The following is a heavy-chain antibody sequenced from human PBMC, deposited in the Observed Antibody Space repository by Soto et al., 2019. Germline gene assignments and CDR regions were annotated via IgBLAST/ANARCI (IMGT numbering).Heavy chain of an antibody. V-gene: IGHV4-39*01. CDR1: GDSISSSTYY. CDR2: IYYSGST. J-gene: IGHJ4*02. D-gene: IGHD1-26*01. Sequence: QLQLQESGPGLVKPSETLSLTCTVSGDSISSSTYYWGWIRQPPGKGLEWIGSIYYSGSTSYNPSPSSRGTISGDTSTTQFARKRRPVTAADTAVYYCARHRAGWELRVAHWGKGTLVTVSS. CDR3: ARHRAGWELRVAH.